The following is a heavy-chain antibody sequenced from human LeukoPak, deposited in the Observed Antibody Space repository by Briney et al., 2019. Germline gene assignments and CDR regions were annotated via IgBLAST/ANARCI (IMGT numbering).Heavy chain of an antibody. Sequence: PSETLSLTCAVYGGSFSGYYWSWIRQPPGKGLEWIGEINHSGSTNYNPSLKSRVTISVDLSKNQFSLKLSSVTAADTAVYYCARTYSSSWYRRTWFDPWGQGTLVTVSA. D-gene: IGHD6-13*01. V-gene: IGHV4-34*01. J-gene: IGHJ5*02. CDR1: GGSFSGYY. CDR3: ARTYSSSWYRRTWFDP. CDR2: INHSGST.